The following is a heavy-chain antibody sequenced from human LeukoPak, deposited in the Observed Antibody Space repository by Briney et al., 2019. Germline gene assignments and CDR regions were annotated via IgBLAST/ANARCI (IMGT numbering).Heavy chain of an antibody. D-gene: IGHD3-10*01. CDR3: ARSHYYGWLRNFDY. J-gene: IGHJ4*02. CDR1: GGSISSSNW. V-gene: IGHV4-4*02. CDR2: IYHSGST. Sequence: SGTLSLTCAVSGGSISSSNWWSWVRQPPGKGLEWIGEIYHSGSTIYNPSLKSRVTISVDKSKNQFSLKLSSVTAADTAVYYCARSHYYGWLRNFDYWGQGTLVTVSS.